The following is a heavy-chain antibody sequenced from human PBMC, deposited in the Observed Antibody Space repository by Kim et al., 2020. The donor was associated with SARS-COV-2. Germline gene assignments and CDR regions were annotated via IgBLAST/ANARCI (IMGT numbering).Heavy chain of an antibody. D-gene: IGHD6-13*01. CDR1: GFTFSSYG. V-gene: IGHV3-33*05. CDR3: ARDLRAAGRGIAAAG. CDR2: ISYDGSNK. J-gene: IGHJ4*02. Sequence: LSLTCAASGFTFSSYGMHWVRQAPGKGLEWVAVISYDGSNKYYADSVKGRFTISRDNSKNTLYLQMNSLRAEDTAVYYCARDLRAAGRGIAAAGWGQGTLVTVSS.